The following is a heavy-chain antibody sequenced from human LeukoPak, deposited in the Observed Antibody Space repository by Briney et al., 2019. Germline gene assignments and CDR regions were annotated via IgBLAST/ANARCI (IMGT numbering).Heavy chain of an antibody. D-gene: IGHD6-13*01. J-gene: IGHJ3*02. CDR3: AKDQDSSWYFSVLSAFDI. CDR2: ISGSGGST. V-gene: IGHV3-23*01. CDR1: GFTFSSYA. Sequence: PGGSPRLSCAASGFTFSSYAMSWVRQAPGKGLEWVSAISGSGGSTYYADSVKGRFTISRDNSKNTLYLQMNSLRAEDTAVYYCAKDQDSSWYFSVLSAFDIWGQGTMVTVSS.